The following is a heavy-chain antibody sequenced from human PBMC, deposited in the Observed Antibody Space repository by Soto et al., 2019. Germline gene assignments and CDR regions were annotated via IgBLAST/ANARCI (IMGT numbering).Heavy chain of an antibody. J-gene: IGHJ4*02. V-gene: IGHV3-30*18. CDR2: ISYDGSNK. CDR1: GFTFSSYG. Sequence: QVQLVESGGGVVQPGRSLRLSCAASGFTFSSYGMHWVRQAPGKGLEWVAVISYDGSNKYYTDSVQGRFTISRDNSKNTLYLQMNSLRAEDTAVYYCAKEGGTAELDYWGQGTLVTVSS. CDR3: AKEGGTAELDY. D-gene: IGHD1-7*01.